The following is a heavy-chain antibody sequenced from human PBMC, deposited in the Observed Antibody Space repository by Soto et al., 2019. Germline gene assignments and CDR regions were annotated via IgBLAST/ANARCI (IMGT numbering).Heavy chain of an antibody. D-gene: IGHD6-13*01. CDR3: ARRPAAEAFDI. CDR1: GSSISIGTDY. J-gene: IGHJ3*02. V-gene: IGHV4-39*07. Sequence: SETLSLTCSVSGSSISIGTDYWGWIRQPPGKGLEWIGNIHYSGSTNYNPSLKSRVTFSVDTSKNQFSLKLTSVTAADTAVYYCARRPAAEAFDIWGQGTMVTVSS. CDR2: IHYSGST.